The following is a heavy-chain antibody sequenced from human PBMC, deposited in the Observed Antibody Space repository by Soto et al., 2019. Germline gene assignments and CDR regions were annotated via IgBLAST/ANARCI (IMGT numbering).Heavy chain of an antibody. Sequence: PGRLKRLSCAASGFTFDDYGMSWVRQATGKRLEWVSGINWNGGSTGYADSVKGRFTISRDNAKNSLYLQMNSLRAEDTALYYCARAADYYDSSGGAFDIWGQGTMVTVSS. V-gene: IGHV3-20*04. CDR1: GFTFDDYG. CDR3: ARAADYYDSSGGAFDI. CDR2: INWNGGST. D-gene: IGHD3-22*01. J-gene: IGHJ3*02.